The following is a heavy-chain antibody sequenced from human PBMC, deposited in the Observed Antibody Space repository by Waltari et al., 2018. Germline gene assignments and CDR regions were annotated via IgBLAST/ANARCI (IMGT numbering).Heavy chain of an antibody. CDR3: VGWNDPINS. CDR1: GFTISRFW. J-gene: IGHJ4*02. D-gene: IGHD1-1*01. V-gene: IGHV3-7*01. Sequence: EAQLVQSGGGLVQPGGSLTLSCAASGFTISRFWMTWIRQAQGQGLQWVAHIGPDGSDKYYVDSVKGRFTISRDNAENSLLLQMSSLRVEDTALYYCVGWNDPINSWGQGTLVAVSS. CDR2: IGPDGSDK.